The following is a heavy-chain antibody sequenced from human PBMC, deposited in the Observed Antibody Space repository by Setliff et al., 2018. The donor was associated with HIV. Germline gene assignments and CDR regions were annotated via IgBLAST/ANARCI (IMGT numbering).Heavy chain of an antibody. D-gene: IGHD3-22*01. Sequence: ASVKVSCKASGYTFTSYDINWVRQATGQGLEWMGWMNPNSGNTGYAQKFQGRVTMTRDASISTAYMELNTPKFEDTAVYYCARARRDSYDRGRRNHYYIDVWGKGTTVTVSS. CDR1: GYTFTSYD. CDR2: MNPNSGNT. CDR3: ARARRDSYDRGRRNHYYIDV. V-gene: IGHV1-8*02. J-gene: IGHJ6*03.